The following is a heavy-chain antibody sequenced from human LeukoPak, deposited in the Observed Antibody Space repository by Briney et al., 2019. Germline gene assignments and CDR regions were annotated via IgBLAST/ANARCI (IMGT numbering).Heavy chain of an antibody. V-gene: IGHV1-69*05. D-gene: IGHD5-24*01. Sequence: ASVKVSCKASGGTFSSYAISWVRQAPGQGLEWMGRIIPIFGTANYAQKFQGRVTITTDESTSTAYMELSSLRSEDTALYYCARDLLEIGVFDIWGQGTMVTVSS. CDR1: GGTFSSYA. J-gene: IGHJ3*02. CDR2: IIPIFGTA. CDR3: ARDLLEIGVFDI.